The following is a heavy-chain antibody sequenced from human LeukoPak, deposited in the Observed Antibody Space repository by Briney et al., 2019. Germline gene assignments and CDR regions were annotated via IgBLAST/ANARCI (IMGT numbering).Heavy chain of an antibody. D-gene: IGHD6-19*01. Sequence: SETLSLTCTVSGFSISSGYYWGWIRQPPGQGLEWIGSIYHSGSTYYNPSLKSRVTISVDTSKNQFSLKLSSVTAADTAVYYCARGPRGIAVAGTFDYWGQGTLVTVSS. CDR3: ARGPRGIAVAGTFDY. J-gene: IGHJ4*02. V-gene: IGHV4-38-2*02. CDR1: GFSISSGYY. CDR2: IYHSGST.